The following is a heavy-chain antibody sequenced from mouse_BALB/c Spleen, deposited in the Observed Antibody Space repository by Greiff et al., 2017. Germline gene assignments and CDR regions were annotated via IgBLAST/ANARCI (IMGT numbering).Heavy chain of an antibody. CDR2: ISYDGSN. V-gene: IGHV3-6*02. J-gene: IGHJ4*01. Sequence: EVKLMESGPGLVKPSQSLSLTCSVTGYSITSGYYWNWIRQFPGNKLEWMGYISYDGSNNYNPSLKNRISITRDTSKNQFFLKLNSVTTEDTATYYCAREGGSYVGVDYWGQGTSVTVSS. D-gene: IGHD1-1*01. CDR1: GYSITSGYY. CDR3: AREGGSYVGVDY.